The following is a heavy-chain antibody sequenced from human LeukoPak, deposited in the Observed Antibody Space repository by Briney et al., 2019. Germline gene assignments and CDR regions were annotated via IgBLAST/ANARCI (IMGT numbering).Heavy chain of an antibody. Sequence: GGSLRLSCAASGFTFSTYWMTWVRQAPGRGLEWVANIKQDGSERYYVDSVKGRFTISRDNAKNSLYLQMNSLRTEDTAVYYCVLTQEATNWGQGTLVTVSS. V-gene: IGHV3-7*01. J-gene: IGHJ4*02. CDR2: IKQDGSER. CDR3: VLTQEATN. D-gene: IGHD1-26*01. CDR1: GFTFSTYW.